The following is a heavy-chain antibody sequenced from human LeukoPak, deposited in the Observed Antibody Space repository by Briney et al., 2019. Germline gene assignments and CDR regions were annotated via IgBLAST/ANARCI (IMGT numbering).Heavy chain of an antibody. CDR2: IYTSGST. D-gene: IGHD6-6*01. CDR3: ARDKQLEHYYYYYMDV. Sequence: SETLSLTCTVSGGSISSYYWSWIRRPAGRGLEWIGRIYTSGSTNYNPSLKSRVTMSVDTSKNQFSLKLSSVTAADTAVYYCARDKQLEHYYYYYMDVWGKGTTVTVSS. CDR1: GGSISSYY. V-gene: IGHV4-4*07. J-gene: IGHJ6*03.